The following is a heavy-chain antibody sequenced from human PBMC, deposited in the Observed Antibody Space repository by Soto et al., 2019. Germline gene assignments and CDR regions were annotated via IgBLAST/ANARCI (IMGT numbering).Heavy chain of an antibody. J-gene: IGHJ6*02. Sequence: QVQLVQSGAEVKKPGSSVKVSCKASGGTFSSYAISWVRQAPGQGLEWMGGTFPIFDTANYAQKFQGRVTISADKSTSTAYMELSSLRSEDTAVYYCGRCRTDSYAIDVWGQGTTVTVSS. CDR2: TFPIFDTA. D-gene: IGHD5-18*01. CDR3: GRCRTDSYAIDV. CDR1: GGTFSSYA. V-gene: IGHV1-69*06.